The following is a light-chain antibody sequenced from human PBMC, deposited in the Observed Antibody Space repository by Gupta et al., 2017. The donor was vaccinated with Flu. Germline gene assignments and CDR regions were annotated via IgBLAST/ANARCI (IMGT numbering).Light chain of an antibody. V-gene: IGKV1-33*01. CDR1: QDISNY. J-gene: IGKJ4*01. CDR2: DAS. CDR3: QQEDNLLLG. Sequence: DIQMTQSPSSLSASVGDRVTITCQASQDISNYLNWYQQKPGKAPKLLIYDASNLETGVPSRFSGSGSGTDFTFTISSLQPEDFATYYCQQEDNLLLGFGRGTKVEIK.